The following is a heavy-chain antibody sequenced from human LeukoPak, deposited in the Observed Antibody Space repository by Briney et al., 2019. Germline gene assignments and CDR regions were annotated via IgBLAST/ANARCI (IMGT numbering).Heavy chain of an antibody. CDR1: GGSISNSNYY. V-gene: IGHV4-39*01. D-gene: IGHD1-14*01. J-gene: IGHJ6*02. CDR3: ARVPATGPYNYYFYGVDV. CDR2: ISYSGVT. Sequence: SETLSLTCTVSGGSISNSNYYWGWIRQPPGKGLEWIGIISYSGVTYYNPSLKSRVTIFVDKSNNQFSLNVTSVTAADTSVYYCARVPATGPYNYYFYGVDVWGHGTTVTVSS.